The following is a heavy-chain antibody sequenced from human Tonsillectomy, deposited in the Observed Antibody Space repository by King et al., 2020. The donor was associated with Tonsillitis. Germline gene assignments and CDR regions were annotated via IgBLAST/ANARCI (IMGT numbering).Heavy chain of an antibody. CDR3: AKDSLPARSYYYYGMDV. CDR2: ISYDGSNK. V-gene: IGHV3-30*18. D-gene: IGHD2-2*01. CDR1: GFTFSSYG. Sequence: VQLVESGGGVVQPGRSLRLSCAASGFTFSSYGMHWVRQAPGKGLEWVAVISYDGSNKHYADSVKGRFTISRDNSKNTLYLQMNSLRAEDTAVYYCAKDSLPARSYYYYGMDVWGQGTTVTVSS. J-gene: IGHJ6*02.